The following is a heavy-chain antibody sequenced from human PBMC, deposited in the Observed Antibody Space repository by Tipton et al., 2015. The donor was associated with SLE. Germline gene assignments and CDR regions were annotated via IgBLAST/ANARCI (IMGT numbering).Heavy chain of an antibody. D-gene: IGHD3-10*02. J-gene: IGHJ4*02. V-gene: IGHV1-46*01. CDR3: ARECSGTGCLDY. CDR2: INPSGGNT. CDR1: GYTFTSYY. Sequence: VQLVQSGPEVKKPGASVKVSCKASGYTFTSYYMHWARQAPGQGLEWMGIINPSGGNTYYAQNFQGRVTMTRDTSTSTVYMALRSPRSDDTAIYYCARECSGTGCLDYWGQGTLVTVSS.